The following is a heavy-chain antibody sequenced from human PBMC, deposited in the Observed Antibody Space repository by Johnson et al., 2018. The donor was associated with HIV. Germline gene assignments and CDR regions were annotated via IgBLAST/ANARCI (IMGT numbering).Heavy chain of an antibody. CDR3: ARILLGYCRA. CDR1: GFTFSDYA. Sequence: VQLVESGGGLVQPGGSLRLSCAVSGFTFSDYAMSWVRQDPGKGLEWVPGISGGRTYYADFGQGRSTISRDNSKNTVYLLMNSLRGEDTAVYYCARILLGYCRAWGQGTMVTVSS. V-gene: IGHV3-23*04. J-gene: IGHJ3*01. D-gene: IGHD2-15*01. CDR2: ISGGRT.